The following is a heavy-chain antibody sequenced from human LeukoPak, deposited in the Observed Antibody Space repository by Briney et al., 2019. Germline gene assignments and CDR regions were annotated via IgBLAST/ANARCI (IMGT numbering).Heavy chain of an antibody. J-gene: IGHJ4*02. V-gene: IGHV3-30*04. CDR2: ISYDGSNK. CDR1: GFTFSSYA. D-gene: IGHD4-11*01. CDR3: ARSGGLQKFDY. Sequence: GGSLRLSCAASGFTFSSYAMHWVRQAPGKGLEWVAVISYDGSNKYYADSVKGRFTISRDPSKNTVFLQMNSLRVEDTAVYYCARSGGLQKFDYWGQGTLVTVSS.